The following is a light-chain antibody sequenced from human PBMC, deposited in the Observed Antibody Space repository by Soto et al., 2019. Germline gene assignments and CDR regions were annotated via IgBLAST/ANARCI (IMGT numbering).Light chain of an antibody. CDR1: QFVSSR. CDR2: DTS. V-gene: IGKV3-15*01. Sequence: VVTQSPATLSASPGARVTLSCRASQFVSSRLAWYQRRPGQVPRLLIYDTSTRAPGISARFSGSGSGTEFTLTISSLQYEDFAVYYCQEYIQWPPGMFGPGTTVDIK. J-gene: IGKJ1*01. CDR3: QEYIQWPPGM.